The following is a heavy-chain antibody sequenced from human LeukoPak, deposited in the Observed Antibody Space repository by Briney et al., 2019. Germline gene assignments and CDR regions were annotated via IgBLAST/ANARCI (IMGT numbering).Heavy chain of an antibody. V-gene: IGHV3-23*01. J-gene: IGHJ4*02. CDR1: GFTFSSYA. D-gene: IGHD3-22*01. CDR3: AKDMSKKELPGYDSRGAAVYLGY. Sequence: GGSLRLSCAASGFTFSSYAMSWVRQAPGKGLEWVSAISGSGGSTYYADSVKGRFTISRDNSKNTLYLQMNSLRAEDTAVYYCAKDMSKKELPGYDSRGAAVYLGYWGQGPLVTVSS. CDR2: ISGSGGST.